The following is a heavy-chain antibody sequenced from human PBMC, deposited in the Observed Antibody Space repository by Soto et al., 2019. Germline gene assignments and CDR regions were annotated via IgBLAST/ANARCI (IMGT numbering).Heavy chain of an antibody. V-gene: IGHV1-46*01. D-gene: IGHD2-15*01. CDR2: INPSGGST. CDR3: AREDCSGGSCYSSTFDY. Sequence: GASVKVSCKASGYTFTSYYMHWVRQAPGQGLEWMGIINPSGGSTSYAQKFQGRVTMTRDTSTSTVYMELSSLRSEDTAVYYCAREDCSGGSCYSSTFDYWGQGTLVTVSS. CDR1: GYTFTSYY. J-gene: IGHJ4*02.